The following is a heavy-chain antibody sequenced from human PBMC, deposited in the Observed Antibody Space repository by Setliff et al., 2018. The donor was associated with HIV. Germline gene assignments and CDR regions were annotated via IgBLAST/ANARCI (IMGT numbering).Heavy chain of an antibody. V-gene: IGHV1-2*06. CDR2: INPNNGGT. CDR3: ARTIPLAGSDMDL. CDR1: GYSSTDYY. D-gene: IGHD6-19*01. J-gene: IGHJ6*03. Sequence: ASVKVSCKASGYSSTDYYIHWVRQAPGQGLEWMGRINPNNGGTNYVQRFRGRVTMTRDTSINTAYMELSSLRSDDTAVYYCARTIPLAGSDMDLWGKGTTVTVSS.